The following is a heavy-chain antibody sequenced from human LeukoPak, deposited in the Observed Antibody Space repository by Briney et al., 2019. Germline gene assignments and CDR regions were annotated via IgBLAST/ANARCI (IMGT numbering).Heavy chain of an antibody. CDR1: GFTFSSYA. D-gene: IGHD5-24*01. Sequence: GSLRLSCAASGFTFSSYAMSWVRQAPGKGLEWIGEINHSGSTNYNPSLKSRVTISVDTSKNQFSLKLSSVTAADTAVYYCARGLPGWLQFLPWFDPWGQGTLVTVSS. CDR2: INHSGST. CDR3: ARGLPGWLQFLPWFDP. J-gene: IGHJ5*02. V-gene: IGHV4-34*01.